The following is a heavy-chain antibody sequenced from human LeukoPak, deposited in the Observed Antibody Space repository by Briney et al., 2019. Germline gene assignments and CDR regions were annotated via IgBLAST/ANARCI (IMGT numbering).Heavy chain of an antibody. CDR1: GNSFTGFW. Sequence: GGSLKISFKGSGNSFTGFWIGWLRQLPGKGLEWMEVIYPSDSDARYSPSFQGEVTISADKSISTAYLPWTNLKASDTAMYYCARGVPAGMYDAFDVWGQGTMVTVSS. CDR2: IYPSDSDA. D-gene: IGHD1-14*01. CDR3: ARGVPAGMYDAFDV. V-gene: IGHV5-51*01. J-gene: IGHJ3*01.